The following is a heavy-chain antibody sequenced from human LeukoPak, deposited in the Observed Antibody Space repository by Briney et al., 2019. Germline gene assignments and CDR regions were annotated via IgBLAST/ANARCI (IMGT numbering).Heavy chain of an antibody. CDR3: AKGSSLNWFDP. D-gene: IGHD6-19*01. CDR2: ISGSGGST. CDR1: GFTFSSYG. Sequence: GGSLRLSCAAPGFTFSSYGMTWGRQAPGKGLEWVSAISGSGGSTYYADSVKGRFTISRDNSKNTLYLQMNSLRAEDTAVYYCAKGSSLNWFDPWGQGTLVTVSS. J-gene: IGHJ5*02. V-gene: IGHV3-23*01.